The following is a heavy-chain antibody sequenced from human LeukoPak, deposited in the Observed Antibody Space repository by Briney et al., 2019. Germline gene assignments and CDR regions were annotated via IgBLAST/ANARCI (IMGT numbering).Heavy chain of an antibody. Sequence: SVKVSCKASGGTFSSYAISWVRQAPGQGLEWMGGIIPIFGTANYAQKFQGRVTITADKSASTAYMELSSLRSEDMAVYYCARNRGYCSGGSCTLAAFDIWGQGTMVTVSS. D-gene: IGHD2-15*01. CDR2: IIPIFGTA. CDR1: GGTFSSYA. J-gene: IGHJ3*02. V-gene: IGHV1-69*06. CDR3: ARNRGYCSGGSCTLAAFDI.